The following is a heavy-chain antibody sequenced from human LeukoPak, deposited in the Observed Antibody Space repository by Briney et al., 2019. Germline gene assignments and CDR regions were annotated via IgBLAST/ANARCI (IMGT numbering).Heavy chain of an antibody. CDR3: ARQYIDILTGYHRGELYWYFDL. D-gene: IGHD3-9*01. CDR2: IYYTGST. V-gene: IGHV4-39*01. J-gene: IGHJ2*01. Sequence: SETLSLTCTVSGGSISNSSYYWGWIRQPPGKGLVWIGSIYYTGSTYYNPSLNSRVTISVDTSKNQFSLKLSSVTAADTAVYYCARQYIDILTGYHRGELYWYFDLWGRGTLVTVSS. CDR1: GGSISNSSYY.